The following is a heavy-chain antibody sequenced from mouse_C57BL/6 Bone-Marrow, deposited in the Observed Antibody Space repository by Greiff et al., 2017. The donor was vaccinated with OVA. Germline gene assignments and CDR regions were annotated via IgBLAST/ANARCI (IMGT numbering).Heavy chain of an antibody. J-gene: IGHJ1*03. CDR1: GYTFTSYW. Sequence: QVQLQQPGAELVKPGASVKLSCKASGYTFTSYWMHWVKQRPGQGLEWIGMIHPNSGSTNYNEKFKSKATLTVDKSSSTAYMQLSSLTSEDSAVYYCARWNWDYYGSSFYWYFDVWGTGTTVTVSS. CDR3: ARWNWDYYGSSFYWYFDV. CDR2: IHPNSGST. D-gene: IGHD1-1*01. V-gene: IGHV1-64*01.